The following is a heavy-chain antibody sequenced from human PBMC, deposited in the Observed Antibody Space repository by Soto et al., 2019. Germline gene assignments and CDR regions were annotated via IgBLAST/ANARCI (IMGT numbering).Heavy chain of an antibody. CDR3: ARWPAAGSMDV. CDR2: ISTYSDDT. J-gene: IGHJ6*02. CDR1: GYKFSSFG. Sequence: QAQLVQSGVEVKNPGASVKVSCKASGYKFSSFGITWVRQAPGQGLEWMGWISTYSDDTNFAQKFQARVTMTTDTSTSTAYMELRSLRSDDTAIYYCARWPAAGSMDVWGQGTTVTVSS. D-gene: IGHD6-13*01. V-gene: IGHV1-18*01.